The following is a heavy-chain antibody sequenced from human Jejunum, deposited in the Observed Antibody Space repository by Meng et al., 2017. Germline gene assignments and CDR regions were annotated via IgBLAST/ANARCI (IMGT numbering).Heavy chain of an antibody. CDR2: IYSGSTT. D-gene: IGHD1-1*01. CDR1: GFTVSRNY. Sequence: GGSLRLSCAASGFTVSRNYMSWVRQAPEKGLEWVSVIYSGSTTSYADSVKGRFTISRDNSQNTLYLHMNSLTPEDTAVYYCARGATRNYFYYYDLDVWGQETTVTVSS. CDR3: ARGATRNYFYYYDLDV. V-gene: IGHV3-53*05. J-gene: IGHJ6*02.